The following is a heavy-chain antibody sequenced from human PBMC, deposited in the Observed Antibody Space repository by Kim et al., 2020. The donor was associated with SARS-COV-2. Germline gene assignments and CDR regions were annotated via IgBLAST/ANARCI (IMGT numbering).Heavy chain of an antibody. Sequence: PGGSLRLSCAASGFTFSSYAVSWVRQAPGKGLEWVSGISGSGASTYYADSVKGRFTISRDNSKNTLYLQMNTMRAEDTATYYCAKTPSGDYYDGSGYYNGIEYYYAMDVWGQGTTVTVSS. V-gene: IGHV3-23*01. D-gene: IGHD3-22*01. J-gene: IGHJ6*02. CDR3: AKTPSGDYYDGSGYYNGIEYYYAMDV. CDR2: ISGSGAST. CDR1: GFTFSSYA.